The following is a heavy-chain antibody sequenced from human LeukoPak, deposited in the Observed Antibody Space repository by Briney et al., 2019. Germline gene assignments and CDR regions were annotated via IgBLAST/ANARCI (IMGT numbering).Heavy chain of an antibody. V-gene: IGHV1-8*03. J-gene: IGHJ3*02. CDR1: GYTLTSYD. CDR2: MNPNSGNT. CDR3: ASYLPGIAAAGPSDAFDI. D-gene: IGHD6-13*01. Sequence: ASVKVSCKASGYTLTSYDMNWVRQATGQGLEWMGWMNPNSGNTGYAQKFQGRVTITRNTSISTAYMELSSLRSEDTAVYYCASYLPGIAAAGPSDAFDIWGQGTMVTVSS.